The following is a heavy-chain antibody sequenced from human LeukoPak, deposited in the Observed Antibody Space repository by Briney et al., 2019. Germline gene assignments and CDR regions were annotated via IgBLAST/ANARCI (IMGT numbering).Heavy chain of an antibody. Sequence: GGSLRLSCAASGFTFSSYGMHWVRQAPGKGLEWVAVIWYDGSNKYYADSVKGRFTISRDNSKNTLYLQMNSLRAEDTAVYYCARAEGSSYHFDYWGQGTLVTVSS. CDR3: ARAEGSSYHFDY. CDR2: IWYDGSNK. D-gene: IGHD6-6*01. CDR1: GFTFSSYG. V-gene: IGHV3-33*01. J-gene: IGHJ4*02.